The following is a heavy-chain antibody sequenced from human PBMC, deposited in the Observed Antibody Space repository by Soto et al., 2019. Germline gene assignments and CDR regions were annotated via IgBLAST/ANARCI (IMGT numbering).Heavy chain of an antibody. CDR2: INPNSGGT. V-gene: IGHV1-2*04. D-gene: IGHD2-2*01. J-gene: IGHJ6*02. CDR3: ARGAVLVPANYYYYYYGMDV. CDR1: GYTFTGYY. Sequence: ASLKVSCKASGYTFTGYYMHWVRQAPGKGLEWMGWINPNSGGTNYAQKFQGWVTMTRDTSISTAYMELSRLRSDDTAVYYCARGAVLVPANYYYYYYGMDVWGQGTTVTVSS.